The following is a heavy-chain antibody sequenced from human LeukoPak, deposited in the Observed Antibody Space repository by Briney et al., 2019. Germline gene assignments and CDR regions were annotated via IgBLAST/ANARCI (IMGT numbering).Heavy chain of an antibody. J-gene: IGHJ4*02. V-gene: IGHV1-18*01. Sequence: ASVEVSCKASGYTFTSYGISWVRQAPGQGLEWMGWISAYNGNTSYAQKLQGRVTMTTDTSTSTAYMELRSLRSDDTAVYYCARDVGYCSGGSCYLFTDWGQGTLVTVSS. CDR3: ARDVGYCSGGSCYLFTD. CDR2: ISAYNGNT. CDR1: GYTFTSYG. D-gene: IGHD2-15*01.